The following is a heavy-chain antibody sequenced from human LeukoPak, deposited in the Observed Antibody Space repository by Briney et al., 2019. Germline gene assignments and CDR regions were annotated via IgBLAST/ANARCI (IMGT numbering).Heavy chain of an antibody. D-gene: IGHD3-22*01. CDR3: AREGYYDSSGFDY. J-gene: IGHJ4*02. Sequence: ASVKVSCKASGYTFTGYYMHWVRQAPGQGLEWMGWINPNSGGTNYAQKFQGRVTMTRDTSISTAYVELSRLRSDDTAVYYCAREGYYDSSGFDYWGQGTLVTVSS. V-gene: IGHV1-2*02. CDR2: INPNSGGT. CDR1: GYTFTGYY.